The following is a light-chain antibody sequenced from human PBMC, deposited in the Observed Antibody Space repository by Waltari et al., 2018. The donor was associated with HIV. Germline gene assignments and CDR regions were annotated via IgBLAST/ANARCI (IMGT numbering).Light chain of an antibody. V-gene: IGLV3-1*01. CDR3: QAWDNNTWM. J-gene: IGLJ3*02. CDR1: KLGEKY. Sequence: SYELIQPPSVSVSPGQPASIPCSGDKLGEKYPCWYQQRPGQSHVLVIYQDTKRPSGIPERFSASKSGNTATLTISGTQVMDEAHYYCQAWDNNTWMFGGGTKLTVL. CDR2: QDT.